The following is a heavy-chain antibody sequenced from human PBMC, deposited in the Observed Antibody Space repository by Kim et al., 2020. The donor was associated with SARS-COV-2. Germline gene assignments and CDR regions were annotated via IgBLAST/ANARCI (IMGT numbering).Heavy chain of an antibody. D-gene: IGHD5-18*01. CDR1: GGSTSSSGYY. Sequence: SETLSLTCTVSGGSTSSSGYYWGWIRQPPGKGLEWIGTVYYSGSTYYNPSLKSRVSISVDTSKNQFSLKLSSVTAADTAVYYCARHPSEYIYVGTPFDY. V-gene: IGHV4-39*01. CDR2: VYYSGST. CDR3: ARHPSEYIYVGTPFDY. J-gene: IGHJ4*01.